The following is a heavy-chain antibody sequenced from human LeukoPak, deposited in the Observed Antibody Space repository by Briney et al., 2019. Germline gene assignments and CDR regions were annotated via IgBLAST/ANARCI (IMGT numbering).Heavy chain of an antibody. CDR2: IIPIFGTA. V-gene: IGHV1-69*05. Sequence: SVKVSCKASGGTFSSYAISWVRQAPGQGLEWMGGIIPIFGTANYAQKFQGRVTITTDESTSTAYMELSSLRSEDTAVYYCARGVLTAAGIYYYYYYMDVWGKGNTVTVCS. CDR3: ARGVLTAAGIYYYYYYMDV. D-gene: IGHD6-13*01. CDR1: GGTFSSYA. J-gene: IGHJ6*03.